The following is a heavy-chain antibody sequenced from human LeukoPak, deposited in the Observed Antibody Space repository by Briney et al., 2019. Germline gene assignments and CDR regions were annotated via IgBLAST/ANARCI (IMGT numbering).Heavy chain of an antibody. CDR1: GFTFSDYA. V-gene: IGHV3-30*04. CDR3: ARDPRAYCSSTSCYAFDY. CDR2: VSYDGSNI. D-gene: IGHD2-2*01. J-gene: IGHJ4*02. Sequence: GRSLRLSCAASGFTFSDYALHWVRQAPGKGLEWVAVVSYDGSNIYYADSVKGRFTISRGNSKNTLYLQMNSLRAEDTAVYYCARDPRAYCSSTSCYAFDYWGQGTLVTVSS.